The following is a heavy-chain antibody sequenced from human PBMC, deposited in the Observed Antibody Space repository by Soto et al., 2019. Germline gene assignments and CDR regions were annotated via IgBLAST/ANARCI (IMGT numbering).Heavy chain of an antibody. D-gene: IGHD4-17*01. CDR2: IFYTGST. J-gene: IGHJ4*02. V-gene: IGHV4-39*01. CDR1: GGSTISTTYY. Sequence: SETLSLTCTVSGGSTISTTYYWAWIRQPPGEGLEWIGTIFYTGSTYYNPSLTSRLTISVDTSKNQFSLKLSSVTATDTAVYYCATRGLNGDPFDYWGQGTLVTVSS. CDR3: ATRGLNGDPFDY.